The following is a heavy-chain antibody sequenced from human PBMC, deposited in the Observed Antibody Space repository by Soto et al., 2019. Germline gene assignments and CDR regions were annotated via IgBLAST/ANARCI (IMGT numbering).Heavy chain of an antibody. Sequence: GESLKISCKGSGYSFTNYWIAWVRQMPGKGLEWMGIIYPGDSDTRYSPSFQGQVTISADKSISTAYLRWISLKASDTAMYFCARQGGGSYGRRKDNCFRYWGWGSMVGVSS. CDR1: GYSFTNYW. CDR2: IYPGDSDT. CDR3: ARQGGGSYGRRKDNCFRY. J-gene: IGHJ4*02. D-gene: IGHD2-2*01. V-gene: IGHV5-51*01.